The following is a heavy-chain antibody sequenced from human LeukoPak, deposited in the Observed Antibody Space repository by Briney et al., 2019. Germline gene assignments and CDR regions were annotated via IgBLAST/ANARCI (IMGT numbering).Heavy chain of an antibody. CDR3: ATRGILYPSTYDY. V-gene: IGHV3-74*03. CDR1: GFTFSSYW. J-gene: IGHJ4*02. CDR2: INNDGSST. D-gene: IGHD2/OR15-2a*01. Sequence: GGSLRLSCAASGFTFSSYWMHWVRQAPGKGLVWVSRINNDGSSTTDADSVKGRFTISRDNAKNTLYLQMNSLRAEDTAVYYCATRGILYPSTYDYWSQGTLVTVSS.